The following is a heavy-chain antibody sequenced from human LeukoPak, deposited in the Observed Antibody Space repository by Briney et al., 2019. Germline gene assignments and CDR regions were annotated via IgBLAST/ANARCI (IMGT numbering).Heavy chain of an antibody. D-gene: IGHD2-15*01. V-gene: IGHV1-2*02. CDR1: GYTFTGYY. CDR3: ARDWGYCSGGSCYSLSPRFNWFDP. Sequence: SVKVSCKASGYTFTGYYMHWVRQAPGQGLEWMGWINPNSGGTNYAQKFQGRVTMTRDTSISTAYMELSRLRSDDTAMYYCARDWGYCSGGSCYSLSPRFNWFDPWGQGTLVTVSS. CDR2: INPNSGGT. J-gene: IGHJ5*02.